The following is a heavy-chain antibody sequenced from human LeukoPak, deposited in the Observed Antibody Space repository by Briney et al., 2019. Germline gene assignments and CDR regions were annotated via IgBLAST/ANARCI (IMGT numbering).Heavy chain of an antibody. CDR3: ASGLDSGYDFRAQFDY. CDR2: IIPIFGTA. D-gene: IGHD5-12*01. V-gene: IGHV1-69*06. J-gene: IGHJ4*02. Sequence: ASVKVSCKASGGTFSSYAISWVRQAPGQGLEWMGGIIPIFGTANYAQKFQGGVTITADKSTSTAYMELSSLRSEDTAVYYCASGLDSGYDFRAQFDYWGQGTLVTVSS. CDR1: GGTFSSYA.